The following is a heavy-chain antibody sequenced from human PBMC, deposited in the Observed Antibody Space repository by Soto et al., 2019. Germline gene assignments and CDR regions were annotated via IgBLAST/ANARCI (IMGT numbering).Heavy chain of an antibody. CDR3: AKDVEERRTLLAGAFDI. J-gene: IGHJ3*02. CDR1: GFTFSIYA. D-gene: IGHD2-8*02. CDR2: ISGSGEST. Sequence: PGGSLRLSCAASGFTFSIYAMTWVRQAPGKGLEWVSGISGSGESTYYADSVKGRLTISRDNSKKAVYLQMNSLRPEDTAIYFCAKDVEERRTLLAGAFDIWGQGTMVTVSS. V-gene: IGHV3-23*01.